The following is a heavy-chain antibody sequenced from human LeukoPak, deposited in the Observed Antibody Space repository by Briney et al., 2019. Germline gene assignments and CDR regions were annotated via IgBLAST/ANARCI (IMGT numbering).Heavy chain of an antibody. J-gene: IGHJ5*02. CDR1: GYAFTTFH. D-gene: IGHD2-2*01. CDR3: ATRYCSSTTCLSWFDP. CDR2: INPYSEST. Sequence: ASVKASCKASGYAFTTFHVQWVRQAPGQGLEWMGVINPYSESTNYAQKFQGRVTLTRDMSTSTIYMELSSLRSEDTAVYYCATRYCSSTTCLSWFDPWGQGTLVTVSS. V-gene: IGHV1-46*01.